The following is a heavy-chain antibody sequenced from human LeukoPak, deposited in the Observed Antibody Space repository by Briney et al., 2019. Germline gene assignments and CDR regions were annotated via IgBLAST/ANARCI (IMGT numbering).Heavy chain of an antibody. CDR2: ISERGGTT. CDR3: AKRGVVIRGILVIGYHQEAYHYDY. V-gene: IGHV3-23*01. CDR1: GISLSNYA. Sequence: GGSLRLSCEASGISLSNYAMSWVRQAPGKGLEWVSYISERGGTTTYADSVKGRFTISRDNSLNTMYLQMSSLRAEDTAVYFCAKRGVVIRGILVIGYHQEAYHYDYWGQGVLVTVSS. J-gene: IGHJ4*02. D-gene: IGHD3-10*01.